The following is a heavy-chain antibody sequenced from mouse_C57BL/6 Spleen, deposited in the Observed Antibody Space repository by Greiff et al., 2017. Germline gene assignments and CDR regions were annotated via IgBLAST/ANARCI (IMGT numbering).Heavy chain of an antibody. Sequence: QVQLQQSGAELMKPGASVKLSCKATGYTFTGYWIEWVKQRPGHGLEWIGEILPGSGSTNYNEKFKGKATFTADTSSNTAYMQLSSLTTEDSAIYYCAKWGNYSNYDGLVMDYWGQGTSVTVSS. J-gene: IGHJ4*01. V-gene: IGHV1-9*01. CDR3: AKWGNYSNYDGLVMDY. D-gene: IGHD2-5*01. CDR2: ILPGSGST. CDR1: GYTFTGYW.